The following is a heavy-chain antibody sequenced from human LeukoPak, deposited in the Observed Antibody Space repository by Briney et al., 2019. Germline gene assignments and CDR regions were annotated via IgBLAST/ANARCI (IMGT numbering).Heavy chain of an antibody. CDR2: ISSGGSYV. CDR1: GFTFSSYS. D-gene: IGHD5-12*01. J-gene: IGHJ4*02. CDR3: ARGPSGYHNT. Sequence: GGSLRLSCAASGFTFSSYSMNWVRQAPGKGLEWVSSISSGGSYVYYADSVKGRFTISRDNAKNSLYLQMNSLRVEDTAVYYCARGPSGYHNTGGQGTLVTVSS. V-gene: IGHV3-21*01.